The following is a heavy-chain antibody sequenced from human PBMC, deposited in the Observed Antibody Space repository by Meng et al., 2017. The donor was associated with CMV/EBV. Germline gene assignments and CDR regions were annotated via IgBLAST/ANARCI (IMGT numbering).Heavy chain of an antibody. Sequence: GESLKISCAASGFTFSSYWMSLVRQAPGKGLEWVANIKQDGSEKYHVDSVKGRFTISRDNAKNSLYLQMNSLRAEDTAVYYCARDPEKWLDDFDYWGQGTLVTVSS. CDR3: ARDPEKWLDDFDY. V-gene: IGHV3-7*01. D-gene: IGHD6-19*01. CDR2: IKQDGSEK. CDR1: GFTFSSYW. J-gene: IGHJ4*02.